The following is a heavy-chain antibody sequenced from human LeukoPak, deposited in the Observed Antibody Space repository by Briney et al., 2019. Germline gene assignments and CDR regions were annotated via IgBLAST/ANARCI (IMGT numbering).Heavy chain of an antibody. CDR1: VMSFRHYC. Sequence: GGSLRLSRVASVMSFRHYCVLGVGPAPGRGLAWVANIGKDGSETVYMGSVKGRFTISRDNPRNILFLQMNSLRPDDTPVYYCAIQSSYYVSCYYHLHWGQGTLVSVSS. V-gene: IGHV3-7*03. J-gene: IGHJ4*02. CDR3: AIQSSYYVSCYYHLH. D-gene: IGHD3-22*01. CDR2: IGKDGSET.